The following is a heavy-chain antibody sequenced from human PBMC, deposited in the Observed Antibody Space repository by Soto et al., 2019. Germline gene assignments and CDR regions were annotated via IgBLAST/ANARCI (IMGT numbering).Heavy chain of an antibody. J-gene: IGHJ6*02. CDR3: ARVRGSSRGGYYYYYGMDV. V-gene: IGHV1-69*13. Sequence: SVKVSCKASGGTFSSYAISCVRQAPGQGLEWMGGIIPIFGTANYAQKFQGRVTITADESTSTAYMELSSLRSEDTAVYYCARVRGSSRGGYYYYYGMDVWGQGTTVTVSS. CDR2: IIPIFGTA. D-gene: IGHD6-6*01. CDR1: GGTFSSYA.